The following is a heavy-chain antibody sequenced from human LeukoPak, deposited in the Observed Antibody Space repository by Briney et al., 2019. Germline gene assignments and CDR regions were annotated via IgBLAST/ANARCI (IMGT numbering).Heavy chain of an antibody. CDR3: ARGEQWLVI. V-gene: IGHV4-38-2*02. Sequence: PSETLSLTCTVSGYSISSGYYWGWIRQPPGQGLEWIGEIYHSGSTNYNPSLKSRVTISVDKSKNQFSLKLSSVTAADTAVYYCARGEQWLVIWGQGTLVTVSS. CDR1: GYSISSGYY. CDR2: IYHSGST. J-gene: IGHJ4*02. D-gene: IGHD6-19*01.